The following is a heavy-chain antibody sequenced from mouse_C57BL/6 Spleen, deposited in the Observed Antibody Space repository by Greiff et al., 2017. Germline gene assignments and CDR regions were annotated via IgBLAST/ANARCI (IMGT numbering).Heavy chain of an antibody. Sequence: QVQLKQPGAELVRPGSSVKLSCKASGYTFTSYWMHWVKQRPIQGLEWIGNIDPSDSETHYNQKFKYKATLTVDKSSSTAYMQLSSLTSEDSAVYYCARDFTTVVGGYFDVWGTGTTVTVSS. CDR2: IDPSDSET. V-gene: IGHV1-52*01. CDR1: GYTFTSYW. J-gene: IGHJ1*03. CDR3: ARDFTTVVGGYFDV. D-gene: IGHD1-1*01.